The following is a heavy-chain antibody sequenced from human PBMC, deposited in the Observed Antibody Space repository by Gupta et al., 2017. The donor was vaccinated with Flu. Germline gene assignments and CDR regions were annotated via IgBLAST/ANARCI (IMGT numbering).Heavy chain of an antibody. CDR3: ARDLRGIAYQNY. V-gene: IGHV3-21*01. CDR2: ISSSSSYI. Sequence: EVQLVESGGGLVKPGGSLRLSCAASGFTFSSYSMNWVRQAPGKGLEWVSSISSSSSYIYYADSVKGRFTISRDNAKNSLYLQMNSLRAEDTAVYYCARDLRGIAYQNYWGQGTLVTVSS. CDR1: GFTFSSYS. D-gene: IGHD6-13*01. J-gene: IGHJ4*02.